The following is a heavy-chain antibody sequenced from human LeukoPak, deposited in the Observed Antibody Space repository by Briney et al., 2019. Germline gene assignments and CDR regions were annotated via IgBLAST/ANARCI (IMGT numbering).Heavy chain of an antibody. V-gene: IGHV3-48*03. J-gene: IGHJ6*04. CDR2: ISGSGSII. Sequence: GGSLRLSCAASGFTFSNYAMHWVRQAPGKGLEWLSYISGSGSIIYYADSVKGRFTISRDSARNSVSLQMNSLRAEDTAVYYCAELGITMIGGVWGKGTTVTISS. CDR3: AELGITMIGGV. D-gene: IGHD3-10*02. CDR1: GFTFSNYA.